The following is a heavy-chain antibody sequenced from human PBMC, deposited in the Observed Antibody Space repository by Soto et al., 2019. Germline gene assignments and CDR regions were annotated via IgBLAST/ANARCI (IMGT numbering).Heavy chain of an antibody. Sequence: GGSLRLSCAASGFTFSSYAMSWVRQAPGKGLEWVSVVSGSGGSTQYVDSVKGRFTISRDNSKNTLYLQMNSLRVEDTAVYHCGKGSRDYWGQGTPVTVSS. J-gene: IGHJ4*02. CDR2: VSGSGGST. V-gene: IGHV3-23*01. CDR3: GKGSRDY. CDR1: GFTFSSYA.